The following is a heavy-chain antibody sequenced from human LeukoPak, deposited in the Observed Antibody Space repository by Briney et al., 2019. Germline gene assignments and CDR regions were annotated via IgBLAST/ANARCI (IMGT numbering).Heavy chain of an antibody. CDR3: ATRKFGDYGAFDI. Sequence: ASVKVSCKVSRYTLSDLAMHWVRQAPGKGLEWMGGLHPEDGEAIYAQPLQGRVTMTEETSTDTAYRELSSLRSDDTAVYYCATRKFGDYGAFDIWGQGTLVTVSS. V-gene: IGHV1-24*01. CDR2: LHPEDGEA. J-gene: IGHJ3*02. CDR1: RYTLSDLA. D-gene: IGHD4-17*01.